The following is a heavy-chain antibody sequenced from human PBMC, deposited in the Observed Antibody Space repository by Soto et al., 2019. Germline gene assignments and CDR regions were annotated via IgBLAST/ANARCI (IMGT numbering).Heavy chain of an antibody. J-gene: IGHJ4*02. CDR2: ISYDGSNK. V-gene: IGHV3-30*18. CDR3: AKDLSSSWYLNFDY. CDR1: GFTFSSYG. D-gene: IGHD6-13*01. Sequence: GGSLRLSCAASGFTFSSYGMHWVRQAPGKGLEWVAVISYDGSNKYYADSVKGRFTISRDNSKNTLYLQMNSLRAEDTAVYYCAKDLSSSWYLNFDYWGQGTLVTVSS.